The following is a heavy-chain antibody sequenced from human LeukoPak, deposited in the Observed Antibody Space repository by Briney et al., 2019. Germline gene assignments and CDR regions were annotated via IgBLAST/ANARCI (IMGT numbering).Heavy chain of an antibody. V-gene: IGHV4-61*02. CDR2: IYISGST. CDR3: ARGLIAAANYFDY. D-gene: IGHD6-13*01. J-gene: IGHJ4*02. CDR1: GGSISSTSYY. Sequence: SETLSLTCTVSGGSISSTSYYWSWIRQPAGKGLEWIGRIYISGSTSYNPSLKSRVTISVDTSKNQFSLKLSSVSAADTAVYYCARGLIAAANYFDYWGQGTLVTASS.